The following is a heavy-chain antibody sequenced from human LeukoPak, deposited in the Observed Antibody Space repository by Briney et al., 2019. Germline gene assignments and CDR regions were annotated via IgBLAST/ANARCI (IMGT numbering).Heavy chain of an antibody. CDR3: AREGPYSSSWYYWFDP. J-gene: IGHJ5*02. Sequence: SETLSLTCTVSGYSISSGYYWGWIRQPPGKGLEWIGSIYHSGSTYYNPSLESRVTISVDTSKNQFSLKLSSVTAADTAVYYCAREGPYSSSWYYWFDPWGQGTLVTVSS. V-gene: IGHV4-38-2*02. CDR1: GYSISSGYY. CDR2: IYHSGST. D-gene: IGHD6-13*01.